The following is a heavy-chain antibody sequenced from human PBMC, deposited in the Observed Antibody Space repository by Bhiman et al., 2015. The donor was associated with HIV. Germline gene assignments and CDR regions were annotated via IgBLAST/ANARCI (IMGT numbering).Heavy chain of an antibody. CDR2: VTSSSTYI. V-gene: IGHV3-21*01. CDR1: GFTFSTYS. J-gene: IGHJ6*03. CDR3: TRAPNHYYYMDV. Sequence: EVRLLESGGGLVQPGGSLRLSCAASGFTFSTYSMNWVRQAPGKGLEWVSSVTSSSTYISYADSVKGRFTISRDNAKNSLYLQMNSLRGDDTAVYFCTRAPNHYYYMDVWGKGTTVTVSS.